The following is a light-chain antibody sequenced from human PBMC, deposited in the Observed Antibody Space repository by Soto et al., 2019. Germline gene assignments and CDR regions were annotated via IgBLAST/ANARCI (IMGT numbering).Light chain of an antibody. Sequence: EIVLTQSAATLSLSPGERATLSCRASQSVSSYLAWYQQKPGQATRLLIYDASNRATGIPARFSGSGSGTDFTLTISTLEPEDFAVYYCQQRSNWPPVTFGGGTKVEIK. CDR2: DAS. CDR3: QQRSNWPPVT. V-gene: IGKV3-11*01. J-gene: IGKJ4*01. CDR1: QSVSSY.